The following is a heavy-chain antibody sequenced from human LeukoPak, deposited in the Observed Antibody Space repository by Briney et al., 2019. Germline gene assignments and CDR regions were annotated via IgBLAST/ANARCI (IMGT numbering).Heavy chain of an antibody. CDR2: INPNSGGT. CDR3: ARDGVGDSSGYPPYYYYMDV. J-gene: IGHJ6*03. CDR1: GYTFTGYY. V-gene: IGHV1-2*02. Sequence: GASVKVSCKASGYTFTGYYMHWVRQAPGQGLEWMGWINPNSGGTNYAQKLQGRVTMTTDTSTSTAYMELRSLRSDDTAVYYCARDGVGDSSGYPPYYYYMDVWGKGTTVTVSS. D-gene: IGHD3-22*01.